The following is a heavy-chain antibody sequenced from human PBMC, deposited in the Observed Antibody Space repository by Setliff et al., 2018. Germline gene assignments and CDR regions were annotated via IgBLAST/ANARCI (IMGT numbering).Heavy chain of an antibody. V-gene: IGHV1-69*05. CDR2: IIPIFGTA. J-gene: IGHJ1*01. Sequence: RASVKVSCKASGGTFSSYAISWVRQAPGQGLEWMGGIIPIFGTANYAQKFQGRVTITTDESTSTAYMELSSLRSEDTAVYYCARVDYYGSGSYYNFQHWGQGTLVTVSS. D-gene: IGHD3-10*01. CDR3: ARVDYYGSGSYYNFQH. CDR1: GGTFSSYA.